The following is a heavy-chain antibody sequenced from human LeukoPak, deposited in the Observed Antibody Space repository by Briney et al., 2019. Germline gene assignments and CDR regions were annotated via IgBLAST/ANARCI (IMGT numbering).Heavy chain of an antibody. D-gene: IGHD6-13*01. CDR2: INPNSGGT. CDR3: ARRAAAGTAGFDY. CDR1: GYTFTSYG. V-gene: IGHV1-2*02. Sequence: ASVKVSCKASGYTFTSYGISWVRQAPGQGLEWMGWINPNSGGTNYAQKFQGRVTMTRDTSISTAYMELSRLRSDDTAVYYCARRAAAGTAGFDYWGQGTLVTVSS. J-gene: IGHJ4*02.